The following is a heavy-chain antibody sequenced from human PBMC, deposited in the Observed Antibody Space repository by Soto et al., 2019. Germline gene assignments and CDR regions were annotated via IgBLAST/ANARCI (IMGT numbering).Heavy chain of an antibody. V-gene: IGHV3-30-3*01. CDR2: ISYDGSNK. J-gene: IGHJ4*02. D-gene: IGHD1-26*01. CDR1: GFTFSSYA. CDR3: ARDTIVGASSSLDY. Sequence: GGSLRLSCAASGFTFSSYAMHWVRQAPGKGLEWVAVISYDGSNKYYADSVKGRFTISRDNSKNTLYLQMNSLRAEDTAVYYCARDTIVGASSSLDYWGQGTLVTVSS.